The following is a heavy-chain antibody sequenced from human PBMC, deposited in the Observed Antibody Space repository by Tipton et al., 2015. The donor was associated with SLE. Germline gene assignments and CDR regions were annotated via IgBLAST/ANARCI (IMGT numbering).Heavy chain of an antibody. CDR3: ARAGGGDSNWFDP. CDR2: IYYSGST. D-gene: IGHD2-21*01. J-gene: IGHJ5*02. CDR1: GGSISSSSYY. Sequence: TLSLTCTVSGGSISSSSYYWGWIRQPPGKGLEWIASIYYSGSTYYNPSLKSRVTISVDASKNQFSLKLSSVTAADTAVYYCARAGGGDSNWFDPWGQGTLVTVSS. V-gene: IGHV4-39*07.